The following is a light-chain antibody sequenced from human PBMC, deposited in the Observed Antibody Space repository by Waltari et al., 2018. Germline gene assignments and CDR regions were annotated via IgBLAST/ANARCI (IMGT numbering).Light chain of an antibody. CDR1: RNDVGTYTY. Sequence: QSVLTQPASVSGSTGQSITISCTGSRNDVGTYTYVSWYPQHPGKAPKLIIFEVRHRPSGVSNRFSAAKSGNKASLTISGLQTEDEADYYCSSYTSSSTLVFGGGTKVTVL. CDR2: EVR. CDR3: SSYTSSSTLV. J-gene: IGLJ2*01. V-gene: IGLV2-14*01.